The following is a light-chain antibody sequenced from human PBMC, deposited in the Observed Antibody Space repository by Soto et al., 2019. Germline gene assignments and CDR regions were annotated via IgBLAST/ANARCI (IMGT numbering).Light chain of an antibody. CDR3: QQAFT. Sequence: EIVLTQSPGTLSLSPGERATLSCRASQSVSSSYLAWYQQKPGQAPRLLIYGASSRATGIPDRFSGSGSGTDFTLTINRLEPEDFAVYYCQQAFTFGPGTKVDIK. V-gene: IGKV3-20*01. CDR1: QSVSSSY. CDR2: GAS. J-gene: IGKJ3*01.